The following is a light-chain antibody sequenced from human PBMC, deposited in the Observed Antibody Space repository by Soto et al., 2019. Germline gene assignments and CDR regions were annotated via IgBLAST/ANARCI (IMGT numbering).Light chain of an antibody. CDR1: QHISNW. CDR3: LQYDTYPLT. J-gene: IGKJ4*01. CDR2: EAS. Sequence: DIQLTQSPSTLSASIGDRVTITCRASQHISNWLAWYQQTLGKAPKLLIHEASTLQSGVPSRFSGSGSGTEFTLTISNLQPGDFATYYCLQYDTYPLTFGGGTNVEI. V-gene: IGKV1-5*01.